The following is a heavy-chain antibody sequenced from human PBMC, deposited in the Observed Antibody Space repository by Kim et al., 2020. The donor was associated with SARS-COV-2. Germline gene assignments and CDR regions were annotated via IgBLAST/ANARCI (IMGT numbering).Heavy chain of an antibody. CDR3: ARGSYYNLDY. J-gene: IGHJ4*02. CDR2: GT. Sequence: GTNYAQKFQGRGTMTRDTSISTAYMELSRLRSDDTAVYYCARGSYYNLDYWGQGTLVIVSS. D-gene: IGHD3-10*01. V-gene: IGHV1-2*02.